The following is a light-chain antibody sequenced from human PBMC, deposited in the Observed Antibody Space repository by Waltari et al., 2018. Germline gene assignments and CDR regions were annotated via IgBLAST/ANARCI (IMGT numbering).Light chain of an antibody. CDR3: QQYGHWPPIT. CDR1: QSISSS. Sequence: EMVLTQSPATLSVSPVESVALSCRASQSISSSLAWYQQKPGQAPRLLLFGTSTRATGVPARFSGSGSGTEFTLTISNMQSEDFGVYYCQQYGHWPPITFGQGTRLEIE. J-gene: IGKJ5*01. CDR2: GTS. V-gene: IGKV3-15*01.